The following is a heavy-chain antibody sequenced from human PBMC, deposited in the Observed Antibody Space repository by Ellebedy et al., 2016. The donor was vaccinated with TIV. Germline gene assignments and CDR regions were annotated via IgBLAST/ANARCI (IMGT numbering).Heavy chain of an antibody. CDR2: IYYSGSA. V-gene: IGHV4-59*08. CDR1: GGSISYYY. Sequence: SETLSLTCAVSGGSISYYYWTWIRQPPGKGLEWIGYIYYSGSAYYNPSLKSRVTMSIDTSKNQFSLKLSSVTAADTAVYFCARHDPRYYESSGFYYGGWFDPWGQGTLVTVSS. CDR3: ARHDPRYYESSGFYYGGWFDP. D-gene: IGHD3-22*01. J-gene: IGHJ5*02.